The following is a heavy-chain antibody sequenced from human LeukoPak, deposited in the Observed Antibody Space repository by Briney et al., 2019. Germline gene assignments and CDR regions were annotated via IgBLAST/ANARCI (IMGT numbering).Heavy chain of an antibody. V-gene: IGHV3-64*01. CDR3: AKDEHSSGWDWFDF. CDR1: GFTFSSYA. Sequence: GGSLRLSCAASGFTFSSYAMHWVRQAPGKGLEYVSAISSNGGSTYYANSVKGRFTISRDNSKNTLYLQMNSLRAEDTAVFYCAKDEHSSGWDWFDFWGQGTLVTVSS. J-gene: IGHJ4*02. D-gene: IGHD6-19*01. CDR2: ISSNGGST.